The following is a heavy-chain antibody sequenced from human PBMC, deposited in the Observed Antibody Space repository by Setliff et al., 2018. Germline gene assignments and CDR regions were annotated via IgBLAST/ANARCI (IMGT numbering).Heavy chain of an antibody. J-gene: IGHJ6*02. Sequence: SETLSLTCAVYGGSFSGYYWSWIRQPPGKGLEWIGEIYHSGNINYNPSLKSRVTISVDKSKDQFSLKLNSVTAADTAVYYCARSAGYSSSWYNYYYGMDVWGQGTTVTVSS. CDR3: ARSAGYSSSWYNYYYGMDV. CDR1: GGSFSGYY. CDR2: IYHSGNI. D-gene: IGHD6-13*01. V-gene: IGHV4-34*01.